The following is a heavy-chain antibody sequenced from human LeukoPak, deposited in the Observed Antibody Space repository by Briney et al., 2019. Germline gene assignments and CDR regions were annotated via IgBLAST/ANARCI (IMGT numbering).Heavy chain of an antibody. CDR3: ARDGYNSGGDFDY. CDR1: GFTFSDYY. CDR2: ISSSGSTI. V-gene: IGHV3-11*04. D-gene: IGHD5-24*01. J-gene: IGHJ4*02. Sequence: GGSPRLSCAASGFTFSDYYMSWIRQAPGKGLEWVSYISSSGSTIYYADSVKGRFTISRDNAKKSLYMQMNSLRGEDTAVYYCARDGYNSGGDFDYWGQGALVTVSS.